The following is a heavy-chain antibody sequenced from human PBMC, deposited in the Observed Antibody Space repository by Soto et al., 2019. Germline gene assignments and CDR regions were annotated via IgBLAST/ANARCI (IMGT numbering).Heavy chain of an antibody. CDR3: ARDRFAGYCSGGSCMPGGWFDP. J-gene: IGHJ5*02. V-gene: IGHV1-18*01. CDR2: ISAYNGNT. Sequence: QVQLVQSGAEVKKPGASVKVSCKASGYTFTSYGISWVRQAPGQGLERMGWISAYNGNTNYAQKLQGRVTMTTDTSTSTAYMELRSLRSDDKAVYYCARDRFAGYCSGGSCMPGGWFDPWGQGTLVTVSS. D-gene: IGHD2-15*01. CDR1: GYTFTSYG.